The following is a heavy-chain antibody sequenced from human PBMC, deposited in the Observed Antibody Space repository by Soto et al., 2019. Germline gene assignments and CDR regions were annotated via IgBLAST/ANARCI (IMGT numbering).Heavy chain of an antibody. J-gene: IGHJ6*02. CDR2: IIPIFGTA. CDR1: GGTFSSYA. CDR3: ARETAVDTATAHYYYGMDV. V-gene: IGHV1-69*12. Sequence: QVQLVQSGAEVKKPGSSVKVSCKASGGTFSSYAISWVRQAPGQGIEWMGGIIPIFGTANYAQKFQGRVTITADESTSTAYMELSSLRSEDTAVYYCARETAVDTATAHYYYGMDVWGQGTTVTVSS. D-gene: IGHD5-18*01.